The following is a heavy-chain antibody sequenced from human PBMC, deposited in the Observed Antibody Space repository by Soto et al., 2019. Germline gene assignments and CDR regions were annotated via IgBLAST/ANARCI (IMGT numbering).Heavy chain of an antibody. J-gene: IGHJ4*02. CDR2: ISYDGSNK. D-gene: IGHD3-10*01. Sequence: QVQLVESGGGVVQPGRSLRLSCAASGFTFSSYAMHWVRQAPGKGLEWVAVISYDGSNKYYADSVKGRFTISRDNSKNQLFLKMNSLRAEDTAVYYCAKEAYGIHYWGQGTLVTVSS. CDR3: AKEAYGIHY. CDR1: GFTFSSYA. V-gene: IGHV3-30*18.